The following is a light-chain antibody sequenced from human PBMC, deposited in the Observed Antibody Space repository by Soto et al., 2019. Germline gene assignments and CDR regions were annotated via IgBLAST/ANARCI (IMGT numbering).Light chain of an antibody. CDR3: NSYSTSSTPLV. J-gene: IGLJ2*01. CDR2: DVN. V-gene: IGLV2-14*03. Sequence: QSALTQPASVYGSPGQSITISCTGTSSDVGGYDYVSWYQQHPGKAPRLMIYDVNNRPSGVSNRFSGSKSGNTASLTISGLQAEDEADYYCNSYSTSSTPLVFGGGTKLTVL. CDR1: SSDVGGYDY.